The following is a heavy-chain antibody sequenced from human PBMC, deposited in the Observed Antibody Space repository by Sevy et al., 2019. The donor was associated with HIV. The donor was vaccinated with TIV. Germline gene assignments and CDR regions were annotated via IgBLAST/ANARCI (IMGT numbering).Heavy chain of an antibody. J-gene: IGHJ4*02. CDR1: GFTFNSYG. V-gene: IGHV3-30*18. CDR2: ISYNATKK. CDR3: AKDPGYNYGYFDY. Sequence: GGSLRLSCAASGFTFNSYGMHWVRQAPGKGLEWVALISYNATKKYYADSVKGRFTISRDNPKNTLYLHMNSLRAEDTAVYYCAKDPGYNYGYFDYWGQGTLVTDSS. D-gene: IGHD5-18*01.